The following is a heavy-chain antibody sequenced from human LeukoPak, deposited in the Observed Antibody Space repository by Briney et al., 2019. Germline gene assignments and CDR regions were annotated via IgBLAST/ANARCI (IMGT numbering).Heavy chain of an antibody. V-gene: IGHV4-39*01. Sequence: PSETLSLTCTVSGGSISSDTNYWGWIRQPPGKGLEWIGSIHYSGTPYYNPSLKSRITISVDTSKNQFSLKLNSVTAVDAAVYYCARRGFGYILDYWGQGTLVTVSS. J-gene: IGHJ4*02. CDR2: IHYSGTP. D-gene: IGHD1-1*01. CDR1: GGSISSDTNY. CDR3: ARRGFGYILDY.